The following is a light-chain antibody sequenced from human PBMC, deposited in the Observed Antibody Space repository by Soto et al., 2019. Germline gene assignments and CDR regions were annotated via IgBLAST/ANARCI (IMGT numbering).Light chain of an antibody. CDR2: GAS. CDR3: QQYNNWPPLT. Sequence: EIVMTQSPATLSVSPGERATLSCRASQSVSSNLAWYQQKPGQAPRLLIYGASTRVAGFPARFSGSGSGTEFTLTISSLQSEDFAVYYCQQYNNWPPLTFAGGTKVEIK. CDR1: QSVSSN. V-gene: IGKV3-15*01. J-gene: IGKJ4*01.